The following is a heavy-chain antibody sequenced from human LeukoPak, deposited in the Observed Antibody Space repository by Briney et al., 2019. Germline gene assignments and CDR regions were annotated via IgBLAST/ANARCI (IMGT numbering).Heavy chain of an antibody. CDR1: GYTFTELA. D-gene: IGHD3-10*02. J-gene: IGHJ6*02. Sequence: ASVKVSCKVSGYTFTELAIHWVRQAPGEGLEWVGGFDPEEDEIIYAQKFQGRVALAEDTATDTAYMELRRPTSEDTAVYYCTTSVKQVLCDGEECSYYYHGMGDWGQGTTVTVSS. CDR3: TTSVKQVLCDGEECSYYYHGMGD. CDR2: FDPEEDEI. V-gene: IGHV1-24*01.